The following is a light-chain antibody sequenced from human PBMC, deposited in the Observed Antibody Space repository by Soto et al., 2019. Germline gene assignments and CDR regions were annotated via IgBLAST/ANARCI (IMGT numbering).Light chain of an antibody. CDR1: QSVSSN. V-gene: IGKV3-15*01. J-gene: IGKJ5*01. Sequence: TVMTQSPATLSVSPGERVTLSCRASQSVSSNLAWYQQKPGQAPRLLIYGASTRATGIPARFSGSGSGTEFTLTISSLQSEDFAVYYCQQYNSWPPITFGQGTRLEIK. CDR2: GAS. CDR3: QQYNSWPPIT.